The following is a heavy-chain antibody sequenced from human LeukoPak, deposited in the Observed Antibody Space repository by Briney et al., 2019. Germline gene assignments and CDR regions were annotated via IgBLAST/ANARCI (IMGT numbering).Heavy chain of an antibody. J-gene: IGHJ6*02. D-gene: IGHD4-23*01. V-gene: IGHV1-18*01. CDR2: ISAYNGNT. CDR1: GYTFTSYG. CDR3: ARARTVAYYSYGMDV. Sequence: RASVKVSCKASGYTFTSYGISWVRQAPGQGPEWMGWISAYNGNTDYAQNLQGRVTMTTDTTTGTAYMELRSLRSDDTAVYYCARARTVAYYSYGMDVWGQGTTVTVSS.